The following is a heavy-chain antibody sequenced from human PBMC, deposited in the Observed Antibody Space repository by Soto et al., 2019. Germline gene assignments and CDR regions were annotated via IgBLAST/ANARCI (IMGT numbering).Heavy chain of an antibody. CDR3: ARALPTYYYDSSGYFTFDY. Sequence: GGSLRLSCAASGFTFSSYWMHWVRQAPGKGLVWVSRINSDGSSTSYADSVKGRFTISRDNAKNTLYLQMNGLRAEDTAVYYCARALPTYYYDSSGYFTFDYWGQGTLVIVSS. V-gene: IGHV3-74*01. D-gene: IGHD3-22*01. CDR2: INSDGSST. CDR1: GFTFSSYW. J-gene: IGHJ4*02.